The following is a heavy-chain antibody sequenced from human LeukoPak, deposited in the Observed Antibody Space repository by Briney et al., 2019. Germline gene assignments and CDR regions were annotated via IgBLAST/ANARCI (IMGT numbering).Heavy chain of an antibody. CDR2: ISPEGSEK. D-gene: IGHD6-13*01. Sequence: GGSLRLSCAASGFTFTTYWVSWVRQAPGKGLEWVAKISPEGSEKYYVDSVKGRFTISRDNAKNSLDLQMSSLRADDTSVYYCARGGSSRFDQWGQGTLVTVSS. J-gene: IGHJ4*02. CDR1: GFTFTTYW. V-gene: IGHV3-7*04. CDR3: ARGGSSRFDQ.